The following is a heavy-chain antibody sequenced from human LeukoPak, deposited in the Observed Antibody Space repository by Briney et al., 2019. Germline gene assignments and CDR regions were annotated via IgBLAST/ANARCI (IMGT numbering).Heavy chain of an antibody. J-gene: IGHJ4*02. D-gene: IGHD3-10*01. V-gene: IGHV3-30-3*01. CDR3: ARDRGQSEDY. Sequence: GGSLRLSCAASGFTFSSYAMHWVRQAPGKGLEWVAVISYDGRNKYYADSVKGRFTISRDNSKNTLYLQMNSLRAEDTAVYYCARDRGQSEDYWGQGTLVTVSS. CDR1: GFTFSSYA. CDR2: ISYDGRNK.